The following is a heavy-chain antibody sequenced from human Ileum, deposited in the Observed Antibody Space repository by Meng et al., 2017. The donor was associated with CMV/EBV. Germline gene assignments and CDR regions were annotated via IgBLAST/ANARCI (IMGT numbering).Heavy chain of an antibody. CDR2: VDTDGSNR. V-gene: IGHV3-74*01. CDR3: GRDLHIPGHPDFIDY. Sequence: EGQLVESGGGLVEPGGSLRLSCAASGFTFRNYWMHWVRQVPGKGLVWVSRVDTDGSNRHYADSVKGRFTISRDNAKDTVYLQINNVRAEDTAVYYCGRDLHIPGHPDFIDYWGQGALVTVSS. CDR1: GFTFRNYW. J-gene: IGHJ4*02. D-gene: IGHD3-16*01.